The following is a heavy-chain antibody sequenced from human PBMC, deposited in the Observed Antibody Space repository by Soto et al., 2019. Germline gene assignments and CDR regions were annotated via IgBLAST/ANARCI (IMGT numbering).Heavy chain of an antibody. CDR3: AKKVTIYAVDPADY. V-gene: IGHV3-23*01. CDR1: GFTFSNYG. J-gene: IGHJ4*02. D-gene: IGHD3-3*01. CDR2: MSGSGDDA. Sequence: EVQLLESGGGLVQPGGSLRLSCAASGFTFSNYGMSWVRQAPGKGLEWVSVMSGSGDDAYYADSVKGRFTISRDNSKNTLHLQTNSLRAEDTAVYFCAKKVTIYAVDPADYWGQGTQVAVSS.